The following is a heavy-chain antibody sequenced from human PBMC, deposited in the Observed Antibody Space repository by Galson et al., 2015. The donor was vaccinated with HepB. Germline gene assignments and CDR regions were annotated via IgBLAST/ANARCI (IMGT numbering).Heavy chain of an antibody. Sequence: SVKVSCKASGFTLTDYYMYWVRQTPGQGLEWVGWIHPKSGGTGYAQKFQGRVAMTRDTSISTLYMELSSLRSDDTAIYYCARDGVAIMVELDYWGQGTLPTVSS. V-gene: IGHV1-2*02. D-gene: IGHD3-10*01. CDR1: GFTLTDYY. J-gene: IGHJ4*02. CDR2: IHPKSGGT. CDR3: ARDGVAIMVELDY.